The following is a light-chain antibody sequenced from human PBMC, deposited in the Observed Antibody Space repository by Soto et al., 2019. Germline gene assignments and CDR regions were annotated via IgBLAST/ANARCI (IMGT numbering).Light chain of an antibody. CDR3: QQYNVLPLT. Sequence: EIVMTQSPATLSVSPGERATLSCRASQSVSSNLAWYQQKPGQTPKLLIYVASTRATGIPARFRGSGSGTEFTLTISSLQSEDFAVYYWQQYNVLPLTCGGGTKVEFK. J-gene: IGKJ4*01. V-gene: IGKV3-15*01. CDR2: VAS. CDR1: QSVSSN.